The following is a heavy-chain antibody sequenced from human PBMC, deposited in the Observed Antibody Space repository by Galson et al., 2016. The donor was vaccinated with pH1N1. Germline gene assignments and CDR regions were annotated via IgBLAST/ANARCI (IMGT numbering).Heavy chain of an antibody. V-gene: IGHV1-2*02. J-gene: IGHJ4*02. CDR3: ARICHCTSGTCYRRKFDY. CDR1: GYTFSGYY. CDR2: INPHSGGI. D-gene: IGHD2-8*01. Sequence: SVKVSCKASGYTFSGYYINWLRQAPGQGLEWLGWINPHSGGINYAQEFQGRVTMTSDTSITTAFLELSRLTSDDTAIYYCARICHCTSGTCYRRKFDYWGQGTLGTVSS.